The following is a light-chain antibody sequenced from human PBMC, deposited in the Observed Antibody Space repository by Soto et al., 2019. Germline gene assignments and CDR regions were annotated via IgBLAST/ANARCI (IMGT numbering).Light chain of an antibody. CDR3: PHFRT. CDR2: DAS. J-gene: IGKJ1*01. Sequence: DIQMTQSPSTLSASVGDRVTITCRASQSISSWLAWYQQKPGKAPKLLIYDASSLESGVPSRFSGSGSGTEFARTMSSLQPDDFSTYYCPHFRTFGQGTKVEIK. CDR1: QSISSW. V-gene: IGKV1-5*01.